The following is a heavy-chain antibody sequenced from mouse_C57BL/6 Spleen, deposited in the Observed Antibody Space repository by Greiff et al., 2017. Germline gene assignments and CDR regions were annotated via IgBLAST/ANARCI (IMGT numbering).Heavy chain of an antibody. CDR3: ARYAYYSNWVDY. Sequence: QVQLQQPGAELVKPGASVKMSCKASGYTFTSYWLTWVKQRPGQGLEWIGDIYPGSGSTNYNEKFKSKATLTVDTSSSTAYMQLSSLTSEDSAVYYCARYAYYSNWVDYWGQGTSVTVSS. V-gene: IGHV1-55*01. J-gene: IGHJ4*01. CDR2: IYPGSGST. CDR1: GYTFTSYW. D-gene: IGHD2-5*01.